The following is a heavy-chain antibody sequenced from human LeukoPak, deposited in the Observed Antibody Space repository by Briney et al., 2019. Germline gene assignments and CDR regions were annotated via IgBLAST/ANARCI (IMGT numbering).Heavy chain of an antibody. CDR2: ISGSGGST. CDR3: AKDFARSFIVGYFDP. V-gene: IGHV3-23*01. J-gene: IGHJ4*02. CDR1: GFTFSSYG. D-gene: IGHD1-26*01. Sequence: GGSLRLSCAASGFTFSSYGMSWVRQAPGKGLEWVSAISGSGGSTYYADSVKGRFTISRDNSKNTLYLQMNSLRAEDTAVYYCAKDFARSFIVGYFDPWGQGTLVTVSS.